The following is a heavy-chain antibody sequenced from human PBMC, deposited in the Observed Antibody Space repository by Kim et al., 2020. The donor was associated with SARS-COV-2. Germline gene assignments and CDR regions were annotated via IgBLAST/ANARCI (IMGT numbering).Heavy chain of an antibody. J-gene: IGHJ6*02. CDR3: AKAGSVGTYYYYGLDV. CDR2: IWFDGSNA. V-gene: IGHV3-33*06. CDR1: GFTFKNYA. D-gene: IGHD7-27*01. Sequence: GGSLRLSCTTSGFTFKNYAMHWVRQAPGKGLEWVAVIWFDGSNAFYEDSVKGRFTISRDNSENILYLHMNSLRAEDTAVYYCAKAGSVGTYYYYGLDVWGQGTTVTVSS.